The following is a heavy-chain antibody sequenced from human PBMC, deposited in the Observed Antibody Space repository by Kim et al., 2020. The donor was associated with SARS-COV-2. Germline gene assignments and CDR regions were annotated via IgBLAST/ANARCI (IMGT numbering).Heavy chain of an antibody. CDR3: AKHNYGIDCSSTSCYFDY. CDR2: ISGSGGST. V-gene: IGHV3-23*01. CDR1: GFTFSSYA. J-gene: IGHJ4*02. D-gene: IGHD2-2*01. Sequence: GGSLRLSCAASGFTFSSYAMSWVRQAPGKGLEWVSAISGSGGSTYYADSVKGRFTISRDNSKNTLYLQMNSLRAEDTAVYYCAKHNYGIDCSSTSCYFDYWGQGTLVTVSS.